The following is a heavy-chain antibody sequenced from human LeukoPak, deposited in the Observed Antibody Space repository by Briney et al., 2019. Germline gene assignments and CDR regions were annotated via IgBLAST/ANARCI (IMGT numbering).Heavy chain of an antibody. CDR3: ARGRFGPLITMVRGVFDY. CDR2: INAGNGNT. D-gene: IGHD3-10*01. CDR1: GYTFTSYA. Sequence: ASVKVSCKASGYTFTSYAMHWVRQAPGQRLEWMGWINAGNGNTEYSQKFQGRVTITRDTSASTAYMELSSLRSEDTAVYYCARGRFGPLITMVRGVFDYWGQGTLVTVSS. V-gene: IGHV1-3*01. J-gene: IGHJ4*02.